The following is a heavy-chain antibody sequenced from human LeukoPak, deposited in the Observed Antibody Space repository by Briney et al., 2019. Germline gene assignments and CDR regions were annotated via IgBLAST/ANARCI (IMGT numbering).Heavy chain of an antibody. J-gene: IGHJ4*02. CDR2: INHSGST. Sequence: SETLSLTCAVYGGSFSGYYWSWIRQPPGKGLEWIGEINHSGSTNYNPSLKSRVTISVDTSKNQFSLKLSSVTAADTAVYYCAREVGYYGSGSYYQGVYYFDYWGQGTLVTVSS. D-gene: IGHD3-10*01. V-gene: IGHV4-34*01. CDR3: AREVGYYGSGSYYQGVYYFDY. CDR1: GGSFSGYY.